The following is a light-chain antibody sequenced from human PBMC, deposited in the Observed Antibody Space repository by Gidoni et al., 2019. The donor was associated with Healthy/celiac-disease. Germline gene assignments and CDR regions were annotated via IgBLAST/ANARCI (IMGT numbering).Light chain of an antibody. Sequence: DMVRTQSQLSRPVTPGEPASISCRSSQSLLHSNGYNYWDWYLQKPGQSPQLLIYLGSNRASGVPDRFSGSGSGTDFTLKISRVEAEDVGVYYCMQALQTPYTFGQGTKLEIK. V-gene: IGKV2-28*01. CDR1: QSLLHSNGYNY. J-gene: IGKJ2*01. CDR2: LGS. CDR3: MQALQTPYT.